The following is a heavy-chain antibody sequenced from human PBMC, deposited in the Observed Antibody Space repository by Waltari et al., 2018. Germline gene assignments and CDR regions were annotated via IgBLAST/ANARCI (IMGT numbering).Heavy chain of an antibody. CDR2: FDPEDGET. V-gene: IGHV1-24*01. J-gene: IGHJ2*01. D-gene: IGHD3-22*01. CDR1: GYTLTELS. Sequence: QVQLVQSGAEVKKPGASVKVSCKVSGYTLTELSIHWVRQAPGKGARWMGGFDPEDGETIYAQKFQGRVTMTEDTSTDTAYMELSSLRSEDTAVYYCATGGYYDSSGYYSHNWYFDLWGRGTLVTVSS. CDR3: ATGGYYDSSGYYSHNWYFDL.